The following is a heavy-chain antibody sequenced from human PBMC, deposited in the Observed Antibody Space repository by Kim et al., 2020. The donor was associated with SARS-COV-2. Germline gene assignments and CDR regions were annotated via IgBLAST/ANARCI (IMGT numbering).Heavy chain of an antibody. V-gene: IGHV4-31*02. CDR3: ARARGGTMIVVVIGAFDI. J-gene: IGHJ3*02. Sequence: LKSRFTISVDTAKNQFSLKLSSVTAADTAVYYCARARGGTMIVVVIGAFDIWGQGTMVTVSS. D-gene: IGHD3-22*01.